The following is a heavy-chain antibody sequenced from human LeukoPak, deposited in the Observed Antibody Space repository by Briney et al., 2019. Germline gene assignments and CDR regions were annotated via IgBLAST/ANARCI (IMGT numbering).Heavy chain of an antibody. D-gene: IGHD6-6*01. J-gene: IGHJ4*02. CDR2: IYTSGNT. Sequence: SETLSLTCTVSGGSISSYYWSWIRQPAGKGLEWIGRIYTSGNTNYNPSLKSRLNMSVDTSKNWFSLKLSSVTAADTALYYCARAPGSSSRPFDYWGQGTLVTVSS. V-gene: IGHV4-4*07. CDR3: ARAPGSSSRPFDY. CDR1: GGSISSYY.